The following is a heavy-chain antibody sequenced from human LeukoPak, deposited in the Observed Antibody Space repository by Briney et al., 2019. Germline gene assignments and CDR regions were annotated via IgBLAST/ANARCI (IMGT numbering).Heavy chain of an antibody. J-gene: IGHJ3*02. CDR1: GGSISSSSYY. V-gene: IGHV4-39*01. Sequence: PSETLSLTCTVSGGSISSSSYYWGWIRPPPGKGLEWIGCIYYSGTTYYNPSLKSRVTISVDPSKTQFSLRLTSVTAADTAVYYCARLEGRPRDAFDTWGQGTMVTVSS. CDR3: ARLEGRPRDAFDT. CDR2: IYYSGTT.